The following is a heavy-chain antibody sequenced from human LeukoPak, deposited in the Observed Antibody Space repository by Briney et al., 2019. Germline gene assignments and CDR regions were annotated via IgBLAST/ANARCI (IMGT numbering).Heavy chain of an antibody. Sequence: PGGSLRLSCAASGFTFSSYEMNWVRQAPGKGLEWVSYISSSGSTTYYADSVKGRFTISRDNAKNSLYLQMNSLRAEDTAVYYCAKDWVEQGENWFDPWGQGTLVTVSS. CDR1: GFTFSSYE. J-gene: IGHJ5*02. CDR3: AKDWVEQGENWFDP. CDR2: ISSSGSTT. D-gene: IGHD3-16*01. V-gene: IGHV3-48*03.